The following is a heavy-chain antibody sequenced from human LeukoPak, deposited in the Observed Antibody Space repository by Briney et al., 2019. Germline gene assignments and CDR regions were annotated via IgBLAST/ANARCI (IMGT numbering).Heavy chain of an antibody. CDR3: ARERGFGYYYYGMDV. Sequence: PGGSLRLSCAASGFTVSSNYMSWVRQAPGKGLEWVSVIYSGGSTYYADSVKGRFTISRDNSKNTLYLQMNSLRAEDTAVYYCARERGFGYYYYGMDVWGQGTTVTVSS. D-gene: IGHD3-3*01. J-gene: IGHJ6*02. CDR2: IYSGGST. CDR1: GFTVSSNY. V-gene: IGHV3-66*01.